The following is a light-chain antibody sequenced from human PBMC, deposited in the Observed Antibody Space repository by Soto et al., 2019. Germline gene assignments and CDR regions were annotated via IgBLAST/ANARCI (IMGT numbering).Light chain of an antibody. Sequence: VLTQSPDSLSLSPGETATLSCRADQYISSKLAWYQQKPGQAPRLLFSGASSRATDTPDRFSGSGFGTEFTLIISRLETEDFAMYYCQQYGDPPWTFGQGTRVDLK. J-gene: IGKJ1*01. CDR2: GAS. CDR1: QYISSK. CDR3: QQYGDPPWT. V-gene: IGKV3-20*01.